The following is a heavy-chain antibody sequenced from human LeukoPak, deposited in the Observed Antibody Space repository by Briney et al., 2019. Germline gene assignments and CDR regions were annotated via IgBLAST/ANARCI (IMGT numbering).Heavy chain of an antibody. V-gene: IGHV3-23*01. CDR2: ISGSGGST. CDR3: ARDPGYRLYYFDY. Sequence: GGSLRLSCAASGFTFSSYAMSWVRQAPGKGLEWVSAISGSGGSTYYADSVKGRFTISRDNSKNTLYLQMNSLRAEDTAVYYCARDPGYRLYYFDYWGQGTLVTVSS. CDR1: GFTFSSYA. J-gene: IGHJ4*02. D-gene: IGHD5-18*01.